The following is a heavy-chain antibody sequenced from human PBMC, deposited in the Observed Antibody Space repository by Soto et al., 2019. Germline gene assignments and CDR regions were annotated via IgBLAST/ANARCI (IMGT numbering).Heavy chain of an antibody. CDR3: ASLKYSGYDANWFDP. V-gene: IGHV5-51*01. CDR1: GYSFTSYW. D-gene: IGHD5-12*01. CDR2: IYPGDSDT. J-gene: IGHJ5*02. Sequence: GESLKISCKGSGYSFTSYWIGWVRQMPGKGLEWMGIIYPGDSDTRYSPSFQGQVTISADKSISTAYLQWSSLKASDTAMYYCASLKYSGYDANWFDPWGQGTLVTVSS.